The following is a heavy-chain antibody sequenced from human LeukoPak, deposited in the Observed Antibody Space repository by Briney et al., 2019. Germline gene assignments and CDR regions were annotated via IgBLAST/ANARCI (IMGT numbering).Heavy chain of an antibody. D-gene: IGHD1-26*01. Sequence: GGSLRLSCAASGFTFSSYWMSWVRQAPGKGLEWVANIKQGGSEKYYVDSVKGRFTISRDNAKNSLYLQMNSLRAEDTAVYYCARDPPGSYYLFDHWGQGTLVTVPS. J-gene: IGHJ4*02. CDR1: GFTFSSYW. CDR2: IKQGGSEK. CDR3: ARDPPGSYYLFDH. V-gene: IGHV3-7*01.